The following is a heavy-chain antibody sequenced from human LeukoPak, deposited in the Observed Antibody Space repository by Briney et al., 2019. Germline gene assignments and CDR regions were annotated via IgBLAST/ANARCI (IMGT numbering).Heavy chain of an antibody. CDR3: ARVGTYYYGSGPSGWFDP. V-gene: IGHV4-59*01. Sequence: SETLSLTCTVSGGSISSYYWSWIRQPPGKGLEWIGYIYYSGSTNYNPSLKSRVTISVDTSQNQFSLKLSSVTAADTAVYYCARVGTYYYGSGPSGWFDPWGQGTLVTVSS. CDR2: IYYSGST. D-gene: IGHD3-10*01. J-gene: IGHJ5*02. CDR1: GGSISSYY.